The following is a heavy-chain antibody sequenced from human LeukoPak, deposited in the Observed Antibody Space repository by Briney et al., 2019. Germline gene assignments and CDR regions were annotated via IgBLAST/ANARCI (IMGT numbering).Heavy chain of an antibody. D-gene: IGHD3-22*01. V-gene: IGHV3-66*01. CDR3: ARAKFDVSGYYYRGFDI. J-gene: IGHJ3*02. CDR1: GFTVSSNY. CDR2: IYSGGST. Sequence: GGSLRLSCAASGFTVSSNYMSWVRQAPGKGLEWGSVIYSGGSTYYADSVKGRFTISRDNSKKTLYLQMNSLRAEDTAVYYCARAKFDVSGYYYRGFDIWGQGTMVTVSS.